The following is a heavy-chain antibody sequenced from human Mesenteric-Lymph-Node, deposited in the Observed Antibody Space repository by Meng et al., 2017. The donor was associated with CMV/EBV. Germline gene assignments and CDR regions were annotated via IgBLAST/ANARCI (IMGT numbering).Heavy chain of an antibody. V-gene: IGHV3-30-3*01. CDR1: GFTFSSYA. Sequence: GESLKISCAASGFTFSSYAMHWVRQAPGKGLEWVAVISYDGSNKLNADSVKSRFTISRDNSRNTLYLQMNSLRPEDTAVYYCARDRYSNYSPCFDYWGQGTLVTVSS. CDR2: ISYDGSNK. D-gene: IGHD1-26*01. CDR3: ARDRYSNYSPCFDY. J-gene: IGHJ4*02.